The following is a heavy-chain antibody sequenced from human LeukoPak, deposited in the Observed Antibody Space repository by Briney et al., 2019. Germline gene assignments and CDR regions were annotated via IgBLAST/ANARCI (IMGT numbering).Heavy chain of an antibody. Sequence: GASVKVSCKASGYTFTGYYMHWVRQAPGQGLEWMGWTNPNSGSTNYNPSLKSRVTISVDTSKNQFSLKLSSVTAADTAVYYCARATDFWSGYYLDYWGQGTLVTVSS. D-gene: IGHD3-3*01. CDR1: GYTFTGYY. CDR3: ARATDFWSGYYLDY. CDR2: TNPNSGST. V-gene: IGHV1-2*02. J-gene: IGHJ4*02.